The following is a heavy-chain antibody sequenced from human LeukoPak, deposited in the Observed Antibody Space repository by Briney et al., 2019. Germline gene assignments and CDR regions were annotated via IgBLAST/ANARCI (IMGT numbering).Heavy chain of an antibody. V-gene: IGHV1-2*02. D-gene: IGHD2-2*01. CDR2: INPNSGGT. CDR3: ARDVGEYCSSTNCYASNY. Sequence: WASVKVSCKASGYTFTGYYMHWVRQAPGQGLEWMGWINPNSGGTNYAQKFQGRVTMTRDTSISTAYMELSRLRSDDTAVYYCARDVGEYCSSTNCYASNYWGQGTLVTVSS. J-gene: IGHJ4*02. CDR1: GYTFTGYY.